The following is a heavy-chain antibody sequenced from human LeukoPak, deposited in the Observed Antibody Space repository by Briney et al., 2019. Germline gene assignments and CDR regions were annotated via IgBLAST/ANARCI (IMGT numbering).Heavy chain of an antibody. CDR1: GGTFSSYA. D-gene: IGHD2-21*02. CDR2: IIPILGIP. V-gene: IGHV1-69*04. Sequence: WASVKVSCKASGGTFSSYAISWVRQAPGQGLEWMGRIIPILGIPNYAQKFQGRVTITADKSTTTAYMELSSLRSEDTAVYYCATEAIVVVTARGYWYFDLWGRGTLVTVSS. CDR3: ATEAIVVVTARGYWYFDL. J-gene: IGHJ2*01.